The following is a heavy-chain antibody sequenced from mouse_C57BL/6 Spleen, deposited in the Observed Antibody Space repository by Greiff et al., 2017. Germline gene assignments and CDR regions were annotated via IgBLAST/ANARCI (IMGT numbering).Heavy chain of an antibody. CDR2: IDPSDSYT. V-gene: IGHV1-69*01. CDR3: ARVNYSSSTFDY. J-gene: IGHJ2*01. Sequence: QVQLQQPGAELVMPGASVKLSCKASGYTFTSYWMHWVKQRPGQGLEWIGAIDPSDSYTNYNQKFKGKSTLTVDKSSSTDYMQLSRLTSEDSEVYYCARVNYSSSTFDYWGQGTTLTVSS. D-gene: IGHD1-1*01. CDR1: GYTFTSYW.